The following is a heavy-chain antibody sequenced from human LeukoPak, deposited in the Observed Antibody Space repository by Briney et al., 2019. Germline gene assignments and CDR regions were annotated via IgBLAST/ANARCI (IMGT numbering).Heavy chain of an antibody. Sequence: PSETLSLTCTVSGGSISSGAYFWSWIRQPPGKGLEWIGYIYYSGNTNYNPSLKSRVTISVDTSKNQFSLKLSYVTAADTAVYYCARRARALDYWGQGTLVTVSS. CDR3: ARRARALDY. J-gene: IGHJ4*02. CDR1: GGSISSGAYF. V-gene: IGHV4-61*08. CDR2: IYYSGNT.